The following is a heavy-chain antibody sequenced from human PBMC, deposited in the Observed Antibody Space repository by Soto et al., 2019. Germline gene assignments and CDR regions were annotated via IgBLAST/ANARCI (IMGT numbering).Heavy chain of an antibody. V-gene: IGHV4-31*03. J-gene: IGHJ4*02. Sequence: SETLSLTCTVSGGPITTGGHFWSWIRRSPGKGLEWIGYIYYSGTTHYNPSLKSRVTISIDTSKKQFSLNLSSVTAADTAVYYCARPLSGSYLDSWGQGTLVTVSS. CDR3: ARPLSGSYLDS. D-gene: IGHD1-26*01. CDR1: GGPITTGGHF. CDR2: IYYSGTT.